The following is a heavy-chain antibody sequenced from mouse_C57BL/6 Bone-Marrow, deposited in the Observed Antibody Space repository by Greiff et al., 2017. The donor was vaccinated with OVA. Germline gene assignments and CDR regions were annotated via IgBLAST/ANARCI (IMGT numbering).Heavy chain of an antibody. CDR3: ARDDYYGSWFAY. Sequence: QVQLQQPGAELVKPGASVKMSCKASGYTFTSYWITWVKQRPGQGLEWIGDIYPGSGSTNYNEKFKSKATLTVDTSSSTAYMQLSSLTSEDSAVYYCARDDYYGSWFAYWGQGTLVTVSA. J-gene: IGHJ3*01. CDR2: IYPGSGST. D-gene: IGHD1-1*01. V-gene: IGHV1-55*01. CDR1: GYTFTSYW.